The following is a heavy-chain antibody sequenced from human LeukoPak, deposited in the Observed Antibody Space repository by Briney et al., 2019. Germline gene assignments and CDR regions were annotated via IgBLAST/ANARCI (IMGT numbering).Heavy chain of an antibody. D-gene: IGHD1-26*01. J-gene: IGHJ4*02. CDR3: ARHQGGSYSDY. CDR2: IYPGDSET. CDR1: GSNFTSYW. Sequence: GESLKISCKVSGSNFTSYWIAWVRQMPGKGLEWMGIIYPGDSETRYSPSLQGQVTISADNSITTAYLQWTSLKASDTAMYYCARHQGGSYSDYWGQGTLVTVSS. V-gene: IGHV5-51*01.